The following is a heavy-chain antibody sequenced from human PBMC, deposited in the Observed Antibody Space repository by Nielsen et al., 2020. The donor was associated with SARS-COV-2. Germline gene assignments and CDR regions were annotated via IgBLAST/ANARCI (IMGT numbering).Heavy chain of an antibody. Sequence: GESLKISCAASGFTFSSYWMSWVRQAPGKGLEWVSYISSSGSTIYYADSVKGRFTISRDNAKNSLYLQMNSLRAEDTAVYYCARVGGGDRCFDYWGQGTLVTVSS. CDR1: GFTFSSYW. J-gene: IGHJ4*02. CDR3: ARVGGGDRCFDY. D-gene: IGHD3-16*01. V-gene: IGHV3-48*04. CDR2: ISSSGSTI.